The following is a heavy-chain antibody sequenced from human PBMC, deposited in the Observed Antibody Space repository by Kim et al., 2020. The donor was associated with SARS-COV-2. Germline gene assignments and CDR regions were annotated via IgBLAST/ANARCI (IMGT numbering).Heavy chain of an antibody. V-gene: IGHV2-5*01. CDR3: AHRYGDLDNEYFQH. D-gene: IGHD4-17*01. Sequence: SPSLKSRLTITKDTSKNQVVLTMTNMDPVDTATYYCAHRYGDLDNEYFQHWGQGTLVTVSS. J-gene: IGHJ1*01.